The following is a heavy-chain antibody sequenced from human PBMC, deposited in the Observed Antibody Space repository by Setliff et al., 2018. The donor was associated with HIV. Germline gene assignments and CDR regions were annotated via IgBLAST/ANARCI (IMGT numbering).Heavy chain of an antibody. V-gene: IGHV1-8*02. J-gene: IGHJ3*02. CDR1: GYTFISYD. D-gene: IGHD3-22*01. CDR2: MNPNSGNT. CDR3: AREDYYDQKGAFDI. Sequence: ASVKVSCKASGYTFISYDINWVRQATGQGLEWMGWMNPNSGNTGYAQKFQGRVTMTTDTSTSTAYMELRSLRSDDTAVYYCAREDYYDQKGAFDIWGQGTMVTVSS.